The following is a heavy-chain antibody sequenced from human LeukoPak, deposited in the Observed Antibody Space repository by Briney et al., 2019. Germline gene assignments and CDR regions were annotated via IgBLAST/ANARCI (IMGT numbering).Heavy chain of an antibody. Sequence: GGSLRLSCSASGFTFSTSTMHWVRQSPGKGLEYVSAITSNGDNTYYADSVKGRFTISRDNSKNTLYLQMSSLRAEDTAVYYCVTVGMTSIWSYLRFDPRGQGTLVSVSS. V-gene: IGHV3-64D*08. D-gene: IGHD1-26*01. CDR1: GFTFSTST. CDR2: ITSNGDNT. CDR3: VTVGMTSIWSYLRFDP. J-gene: IGHJ5*02.